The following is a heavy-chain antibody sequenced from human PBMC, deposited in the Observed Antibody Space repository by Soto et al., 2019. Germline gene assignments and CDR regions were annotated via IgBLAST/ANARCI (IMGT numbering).Heavy chain of an antibody. CDR2: INHSGRT. J-gene: IGHJ6*02. Sequence: SETLSLTCAVYGGSFSGYYCSWIRQPPGKGLEWIGEINHSGRTNYNPSLKSRVTISVDTSKNQFSLKLSSVTAADTAVYYCARGRYDSSGYYSEGMDVWGQGTTVTVSS. D-gene: IGHD3-22*01. CDR3: ARGRYDSSGYYSEGMDV. V-gene: IGHV4-34*01. CDR1: GGSFSGYY.